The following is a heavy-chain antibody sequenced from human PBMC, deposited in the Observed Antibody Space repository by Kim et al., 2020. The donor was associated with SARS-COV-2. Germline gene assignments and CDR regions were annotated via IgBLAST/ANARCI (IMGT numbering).Heavy chain of an antibody. CDR3: ARLWLGGNNYDTSDYYYYFDY. Sequence: SETLSLTCAVYGGSFSGYFWSWIRQPPGKGLEWIGEINHSGSTTNYNPSLKSRVTISVDTSKNQFSLKLSSVTAADTAVYYCARLWLGGNNYDTSDYYYYFDYWGQGTLVTVSS. CDR2: INHSGSTT. D-gene: IGHD3-22*01. V-gene: IGHV4-34*01. J-gene: IGHJ4*02. CDR1: GGSFSGYF.